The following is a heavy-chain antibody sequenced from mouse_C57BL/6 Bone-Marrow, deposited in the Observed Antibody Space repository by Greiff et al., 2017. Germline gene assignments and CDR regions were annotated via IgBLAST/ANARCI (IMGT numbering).Heavy chain of an antibody. D-gene: IGHD3-2*02. J-gene: IGHJ3*01. Sequence: VKLVESGPELVKPGASVKLSCKASGYTFTSYWMHWVKQRPGQGLEWIGMIHPNSGSTNYNEKFKSKATLTVDKSSSTAYMQLSSLTSEDSAVYYCARGSSGYAWFAYWGQGTLVTVSA. CDR1: GYTFTSYW. V-gene: IGHV1-64*01. CDR3: ARGSSGYAWFAY. CDR2: IHPNSGST.